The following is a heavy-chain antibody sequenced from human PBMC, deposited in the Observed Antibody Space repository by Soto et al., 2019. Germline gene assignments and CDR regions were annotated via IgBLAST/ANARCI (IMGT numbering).Heavy chain of an antibody. V-gene: IGHV3-30*18. D-gene: IGHD3-9*01. CDR1: GFTFGSYA. CDR2: ISYDESKT. Sequence: GGSLRLSCAACGFTFGSYAMHWVRQAPGKGLEWVAFISYDESKTYYADSVKGRFTISRDNSKNTVYLQMSSLRAEDTAVYYSAKGGYYNMLTGIGPFDYWGQGTVVTVSS. J-gene: IGHJ4*02. CDR3: AKGGYYNMLTGIGPFDY.